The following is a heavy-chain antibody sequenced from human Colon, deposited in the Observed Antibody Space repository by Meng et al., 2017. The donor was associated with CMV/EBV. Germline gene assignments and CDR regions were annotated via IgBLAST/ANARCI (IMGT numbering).Heavy chain of an antibody. CDR2: ISVAGGTI. J-gene: IGHJ4*02. V-gene: IGHV3-48*03. CDR1: GFIFSHYE. D-gene: IGHD3-3*01. CDR3: TRRRNYDFRSGYYSGVFDS. Sequence: GESLKISCAGSGFIFSHYEMNWVRLAPGKGLEWLSYISVAGGTIHYADSVKGRFTASRDNAKNLLYLQLDNLRAEDTAVYYCTRRRNYDFRSGYYSGVFDSWGPGTLVTVSS.